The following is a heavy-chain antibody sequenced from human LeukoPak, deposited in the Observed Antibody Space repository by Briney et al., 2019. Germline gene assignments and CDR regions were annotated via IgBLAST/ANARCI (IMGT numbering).Heavy chain of an antibody. D-gene: IGHD6-13*01. Sequence: GGSLRLSCAASGFTFSSYGMHWVRQAPGKGLEWVAVIWYDGSNKYYADSVKGRFTISRDNSKNTLYLQMNSLRAEDTAVYYCALAAAGTGMDYWGQGTLVTVSS. CDR3: ALAAAGTGMDY. J-gene: IGHJ4*02. V-gene: IGHV3-33*01. CDR1: GFTFSSYG. CDR2: IWYDGSNK.